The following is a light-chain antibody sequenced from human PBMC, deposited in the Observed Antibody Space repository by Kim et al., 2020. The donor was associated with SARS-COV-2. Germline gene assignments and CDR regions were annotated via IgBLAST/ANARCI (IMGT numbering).Light chain of an antibody. CDR2: KDS. Sequence: PDQKARSTASGYAWPKQYAYWNHQKPGQAPVLVRYKDSERPSGIPERFSGSSSGTTVTLTISGVQAEDEADYYCQSADSSKTYVVFGGGTQLTVL. V-gene: IGLV3-25*03. CDR1: AWPKQY. CDR3: QSADSSKTYVV. J-gene: IGLJ2*01.